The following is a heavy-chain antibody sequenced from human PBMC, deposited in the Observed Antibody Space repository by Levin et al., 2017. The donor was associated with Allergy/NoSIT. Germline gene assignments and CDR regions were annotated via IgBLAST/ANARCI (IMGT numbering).Heavy chain of an antibody. V-gene: IGHV4-59*01. CDR2: LYYSGST. D-gene: IGHD6-19*01. CDR1: GDSIRSYH. J-gene: IGHJ5*01. Sequence: SQTLSLPCTVSGDSIRSYHWNWLRQPPGKELEWIGCLYYSGSTKYNPSLKSRVTISVDATKNQFSLKLSSVTAADTAVYYCARDQGSSGWYGWIDSWGQGTLVTVSS. CDR3: ARDQGSSGWYGWIDS.